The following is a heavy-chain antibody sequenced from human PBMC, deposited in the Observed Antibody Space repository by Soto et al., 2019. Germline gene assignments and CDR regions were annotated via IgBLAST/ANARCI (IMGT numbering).Heavy chain of an antibody. V-gene: IGHV1-18*01. CDR2: ISAYNGNT. CDR3: ARDSRITIFGVALVDAFDI. Sequence: ASVKVSCKASGYTFTSYGISWVRQAPGQGLEWMGWISAYNGNTNYAQKLQGRVTMTTDTSTGTAYMELRSLRSDDTAVYYCARDSRITIFGVALVDAFDIWGQGTMVTVSS. D-gene: IGHD3-3*01. CDR1: GYTFTSYG. J-gene: IGHJ3*02.